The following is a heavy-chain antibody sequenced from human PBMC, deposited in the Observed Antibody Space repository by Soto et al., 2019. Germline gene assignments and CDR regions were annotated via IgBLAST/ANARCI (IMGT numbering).Heavy chain of an antibody. CDR1: GYTFTSYG. CDR3: ARGGDVNYYHGMDV. J-gene: IGHJ6*02. D-gene: IGHD5-12*01. V-gene: IGHV1-18*01. CDR2: ISAYNGKT. Sequence: QVQLVQSGGEVKKPGASVKLSCTASGYTFTSYGISWVRQAPGQGREWMGWISAYNGKTNYAQNVQGRVTMTTDTYTRTAYLDLRSLRSDDTAVYYCARGGDVNYYHGMDVWGQGTTVTVSS.